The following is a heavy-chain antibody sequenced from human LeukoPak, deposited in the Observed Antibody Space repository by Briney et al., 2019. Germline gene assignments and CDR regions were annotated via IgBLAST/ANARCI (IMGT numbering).Heavy chain of an antibody. Sequence: PSETLSLTCTVSGGSISSSSYYWGWIRQPPGKGLEWIGSIYYSGSTYYNPSLKSRVTISVDTSKNQFSLKLSSVTAADTAVYYCARRPRITIFGVVINRGDYWGQGTLVTVSS. J-gene: IGHJ4*02. CDR1: GGSISSSSYY. CDR2: IYYSGST. CDR3: ARRPRITIFGVVINRGDY. D-gene: IGHD3-3*01. V-gene: IGHV4-39*01.